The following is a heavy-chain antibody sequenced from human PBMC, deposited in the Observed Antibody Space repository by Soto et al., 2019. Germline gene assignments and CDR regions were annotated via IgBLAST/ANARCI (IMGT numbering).Heavy chain of an antibody. CDR3: ARGSSRYYDILTGYLGVFDY. CDR1: GGSISSYY. CDR2: IYYSGST. V-gene: IGHV4-59*01. J-gene: IGHJ4*02. Sequence: WETLSLTCTGSGGSISSYYWSWIQQPPGKGLARIGYIYYSGSTNYNPSLKSRVTISVDTSKHQFSLKLSSVTAADTAVYYCARGSSRYYDILTGYLGVFDYWGQGSLVTVS. D-gene: IGHD3-9*01.